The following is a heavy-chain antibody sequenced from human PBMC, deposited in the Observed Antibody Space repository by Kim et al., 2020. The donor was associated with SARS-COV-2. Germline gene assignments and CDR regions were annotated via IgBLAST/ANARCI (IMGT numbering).Heavy chain of an antibody. J-gene: IGHJ4*02. V-gene: IGHV1-8*01. CDR3: ARDGDYGPRNDY. D-gene: IGHD4-17*01. Sequence: GYAQKFQGRVTMTRNTSISTAYMELSSLRSEDTAVYYCARDGDYGPRNDYWGQGTLVTVSS.